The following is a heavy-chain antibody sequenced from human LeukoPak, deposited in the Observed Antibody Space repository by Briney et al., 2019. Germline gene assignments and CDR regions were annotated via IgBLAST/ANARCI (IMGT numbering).Heavy chain of an antibody. D-gene: IGHD3-22*01. CDR1: GGSINSGSYY. Sequence: PSQTLSLTCTVSGGSINSGSYYWSWIRQPAGKGLEWIGRIYTSGSTNYNPSLKSRVTISVDTSKNQFSLKLSSVTAADTAVYYCARGIRYYYDSSGLNWFDPWGQGTLVTVSS. CDR2: IYTSGST. J-gene: IGHJ5*02. CDR3: ARGIRYYYDSSGLNWFDP. V-gene: IGHV4-61*02.